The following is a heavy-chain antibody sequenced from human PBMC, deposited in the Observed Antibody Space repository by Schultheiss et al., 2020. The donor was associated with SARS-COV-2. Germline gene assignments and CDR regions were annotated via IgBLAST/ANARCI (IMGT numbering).Heavy chain of an antibody. CDR1: GYTFTGYY. CDR2: INPNSGGT. CDR3: ARATYGDYFDY. J-gene: IGHJ4*02. V-gene: IGHV1-2*04. D-gene: IGHD4-17*01. Sequence: ASVKVSCKASGYTFTGYYMHWVRQAPGQGLEWMGWINPNSGGTNYAQKFQGWVTMTRDTSISTAYMELSSLRSEDTAVYYCARATYGDYFDYWGQGTLVTVSS.